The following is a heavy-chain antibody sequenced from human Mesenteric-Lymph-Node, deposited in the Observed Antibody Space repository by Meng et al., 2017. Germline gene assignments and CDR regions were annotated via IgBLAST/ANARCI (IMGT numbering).Heavy chain of an antibody. CDR2: INPKSGVT. Sequence: ASVKVSCKASGYTLSDYYMHWVRRAPGQGLEWVGWINPKSGVTNSAQKFQCRVTMTRDTSISTAYMELSSLRSDDTAVYYCARDLRRTDGYGDFGSDYWGQGTLVTVSS. CDR3: ARDLRRTDGYGDFGSDY. J-gene: IGHJ4*02. CDR1: GYTLSDYY. D-gene: IGHD4-17*01. V-gene: IGHV1-2*02.